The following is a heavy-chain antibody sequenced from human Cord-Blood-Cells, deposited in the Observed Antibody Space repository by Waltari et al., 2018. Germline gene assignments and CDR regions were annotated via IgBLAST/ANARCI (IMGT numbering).Heavy chain of an antibody. CDR3: ATLARIAVAFDI. D-gene: IGHD6-19*01. CDR1: GYTLPELS. J-gene: IGHJ3*02. Sequence: QVQLVQSGAEVKKTGASVKVSCKVSGYTLPELSMHWVRQAPGKGLEWMGGFDPEDGETIYAQKFQGRVTMTEDTSTDTAYMELSSLRSEDTAVYYCATLARIAVAFDIWGQGTMVTVSS. V-gene: IGHV1-24*01. CDR2: FDPEDGET.